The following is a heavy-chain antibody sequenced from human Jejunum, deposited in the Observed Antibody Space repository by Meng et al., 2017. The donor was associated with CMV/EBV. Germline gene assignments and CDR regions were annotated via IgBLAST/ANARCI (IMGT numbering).Heavy chain of an antibody. J-gene: IGHJ4*02. V-gene: IGHV4-30-4*08. CDR3: ASGSIFVSFDS. D-gene: IGHD3-3*01. CDR2: IHVTGST. CDR1: AGPLGSCHYD. Sequence: QVQRPEACPVLLRPAQSRSLRRSVSAGPLGSCHYDWRGCRRPPGKRLEWFGYIHVTGSTYSHPSLTSGVDISLGTSRNHFSLRLSSVTAEDTAVYFCASGSIFVSFDSWGQGTLVTVSS.